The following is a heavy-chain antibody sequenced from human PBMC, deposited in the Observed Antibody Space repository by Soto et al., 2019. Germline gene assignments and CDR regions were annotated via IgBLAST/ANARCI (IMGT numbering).Heavy chain of an antibody. D-gene: IGHD2-2*01. Sequence: DSVKDSCKASGGTFSSYDINWVRQATGQGLEWMGWMNPNSGNTGYAQKFQGRVTMTRNTSISTAYMELSSLRSEDTAVYYCARVPAASAGWFDPWGQGTLVTVSS. CDR3: ARVPAASAGWFDP. V-gene: IGHV1-8*02. CDR2: MNPNSGNT. J-gene: IGHJ5*02. CDR1: GGTFSSYD.